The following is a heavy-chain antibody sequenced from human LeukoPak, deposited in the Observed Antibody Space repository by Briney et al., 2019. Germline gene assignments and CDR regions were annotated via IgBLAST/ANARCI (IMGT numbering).Heavy chain of an antibody. J-gene: IGHJ4*02. CDR2: ISSSVSTT. Sequence: GGSLRLSCAASGFTFSSYEMNWVRQAPGKGLEWVSYISSSVSTTYYADSLKGRFTISRDNAKNSLYLQMNSLRAEDTAVYYCTRWDYWGQGTLVTVSS. CDR3: TRWDY. V-gene: IGHV3-48*03. CDR1: GFTFSSYE.